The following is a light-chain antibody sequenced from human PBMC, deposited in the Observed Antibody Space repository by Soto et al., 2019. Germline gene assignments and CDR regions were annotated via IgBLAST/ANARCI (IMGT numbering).Light chain of an antibody. Sequence: DIEMTQSPTTMSESVGDRVTITCWASQSISSWLAWYQQKPGKAPRLLIYDASTLESGVPSRFSGSGSGAEFTLTISSLQPDDFATYYCQHYNSYPWTFGQGTKLDIK. CDR3: QHYNSYPWT. V-gene: IGKV1-5*01. CDR1: QSISSW. CDR2: DAS. J-gene: IGKJ1*01.